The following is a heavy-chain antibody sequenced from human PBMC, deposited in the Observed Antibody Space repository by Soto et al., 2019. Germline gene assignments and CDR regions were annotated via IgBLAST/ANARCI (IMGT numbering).Heavy chain of an antibody. D-gene: IGHD1-26*01. Sequence: NPSETLSLTCTFSGGSISAFYWSWIRQPPGKGLEWIGHIYYSGSTNYSPSLKSRVTISIDTSKRQFSLKLRSVTAADTAVYYCARVGSGSYYDFNWFDPWGQGKVVTV. J-gene: IGHJ5*02. V-gene: IGHV4-59*01. CDR1: GGSISAFY. CDR3: ARVGSGSYYDFNWFDP. CDR2: IYYSGST.